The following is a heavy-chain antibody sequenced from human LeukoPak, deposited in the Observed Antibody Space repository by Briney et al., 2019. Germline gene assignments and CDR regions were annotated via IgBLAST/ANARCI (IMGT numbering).Heavy chain of an antibody. CDR1: GFTSGDYL. D-gene: IGHD6-19*01. CDR2: IRGGTT. V-gene: IGHV3-49*03. Sequence: PGRSLSLSCTASGFTSGDYLMSWYRQAPGKGLEWIGFIRGGTTEYAASVKGRFTISRDDSTSIAYLQMNSLTTEDTAVYSCSRGSGWLSVYWGQGTLVTVSS. J-gene: IGHJ4*02. CDR3: SRGSGWLSVY.